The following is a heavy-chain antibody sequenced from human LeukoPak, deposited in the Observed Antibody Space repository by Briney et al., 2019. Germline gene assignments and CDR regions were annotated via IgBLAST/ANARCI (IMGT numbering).Heavy chain of an antibody. CDR2: IHFSPGYT. D-gene: IGHD5-12*01. V-gene: IGHV3-23*01. J-gene: IGHJ4*02. CDR1: GFTFSSYA. CDR3: AKGYTAAWYDFDY. Sequence: GGSLRLSCAASGFTFSSYAMSWVRQAPGKGLEWVPHIHFSPGYTYYADSVKGRFTISRDNSKNMLYLQMNSLRAEDTAVYYCAKGYTAAWYDFDYWGQGTLVTVSS.